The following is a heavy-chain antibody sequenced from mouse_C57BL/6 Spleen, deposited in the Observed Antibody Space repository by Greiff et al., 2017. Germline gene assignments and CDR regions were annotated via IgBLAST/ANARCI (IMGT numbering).Heavy chain of an antibody. CDR3: ARALRRYDYFDY. CDR2: IYPGSGST. D-gene: IGHD1-1*01. V-gene: IGHV1-55*01. CDR1: GYTFTSYW. J-gene: IGHJ2*01. Sequence: QVQLQQSGAELVKPGASVKMSCKASGYTFTSYWITWVKQRPGQGLEWIGDIYPGSGSTNYNEKFKSKATLTVDTSSSTAYMQLSSLTSEDSAVYYCARALRRYDYFDYWGQGTTLTVSS.